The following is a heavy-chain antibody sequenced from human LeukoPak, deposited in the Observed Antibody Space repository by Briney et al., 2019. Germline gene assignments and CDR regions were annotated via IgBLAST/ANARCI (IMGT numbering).Heavy chain of an antibody. D-gene: IGHD5-12*01. CDR3: ARRSGYDLVDY. V-gene: IGHV4-39*07. J-gene: IGHJ4*02. Sequence: WIRQPPGKGLEWIGNIYYSGSTYYNPSLKSRVTISVDTSKNQFSLKLSSVTAADTAVYYCARRSGYDLVDYWGQGTLVTVSS. CDR2: IYYSGST.